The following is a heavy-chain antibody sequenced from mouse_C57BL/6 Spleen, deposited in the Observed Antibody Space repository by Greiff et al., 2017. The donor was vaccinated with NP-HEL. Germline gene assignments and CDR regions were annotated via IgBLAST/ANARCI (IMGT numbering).Heavy chain of an antibody. CDR3: ARGNYGSSWFAY. V-gene: IGHV1-67*01. D-gene: IGHD1-1*01. CDR1: GYTFTDYA. Sequence: QVHVKQSGPELVRPGVSVKISCKGSGYTFTDYAMHWVKQSHAKSLEWIGVISTYYGDASYNQKFKDKATMTIDKSSSTAYMELARLTSEDSAVYYCARGNYGSSWFAYWGQGTLVTVSA. J-gene: IGHJ3*01. CDR2: ISTYYGDA.